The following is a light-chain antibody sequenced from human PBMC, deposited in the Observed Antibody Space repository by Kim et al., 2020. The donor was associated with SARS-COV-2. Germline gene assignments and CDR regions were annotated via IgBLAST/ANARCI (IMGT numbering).Light chain of an antibody. Sequence: PGKTAGSCGGGDIMGGKRGRRYQQKPGQAPVLVIYYDTDRPSGIPGRFSGSSSGNTATLTISRVDAGDEADYYCQVWDSGSDHPYVFGTGTKVTVL. CDR3: QVWDSGSDHPYV. CDR1: IMGGKR. V-gene: IGLV3-21*04. CDR2: YDT. J-gene: IGLJ1*01.